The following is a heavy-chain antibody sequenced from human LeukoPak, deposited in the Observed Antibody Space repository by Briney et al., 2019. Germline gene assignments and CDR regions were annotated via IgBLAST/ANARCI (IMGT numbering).Heavy chain of an antibody. D-gene: IGHD3-22*01. CDR2: INSDASST. Sequence: GGSLRLSCAASGFTFSSYWMHWVRQAPGKGLVWVSRINSDASSTSYADSVKGRFTISRDNAKNTLYLQMNSLRAEDTAVYYCARDPLGYDSSGYYDYWGQGTLVTVSS. CDR1: GFTFSSYW. V-gene: IGHV3-74*01. J-gene: IGHJ4*02. CDR3: ARDPLGYDSSGYYDY.